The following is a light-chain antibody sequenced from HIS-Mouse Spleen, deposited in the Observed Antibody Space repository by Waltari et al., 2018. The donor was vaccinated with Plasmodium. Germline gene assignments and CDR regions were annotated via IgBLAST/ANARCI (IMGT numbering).Light chain of an antibody. CDR3: SSYTSSSTLKV. CDR1: SSDVGGYNY. CDR2: DVS. V-gene: IGLV2-14*03. J-gene: IGLJ1*01. Sequence: QSALTQPASVSGSPGQSITISCPGTSSDVGGYNYVYWYQQHPGKAPKLMIYDVSNRPSGVSNRFSGSKSGNTASLTISGLQAEDEADYYCSSYTSSSTLKVFGTGTKVTVL.